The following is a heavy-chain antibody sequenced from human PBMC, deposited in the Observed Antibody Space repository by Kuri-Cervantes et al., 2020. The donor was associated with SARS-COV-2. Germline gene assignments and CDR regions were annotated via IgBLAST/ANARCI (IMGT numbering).Heavy chain of an antibody. J-gene: IGHJ5*02. CDR2: IYHSGST. Sequence: SETLSLTCAVSGGSISSGGYSWSWIRQPPGKGLEWIGYIYHSGSTYYNPSLKSRVTISVDRSKNQFSLKLSSVTAADTAVYYCARGRAQITIFEVSSMDWFDPWGQGTLVTVSS. D-gene: IGHD3-3*01. CDR3: ARGRAQITIFEVSSMDWFDP. V-gene: IGHV4-30-2*01. CDR1: GGSISSGGYS.